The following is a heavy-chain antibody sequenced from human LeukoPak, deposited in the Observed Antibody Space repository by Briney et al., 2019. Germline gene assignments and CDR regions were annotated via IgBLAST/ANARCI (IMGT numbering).Heavy chain of an antibody. V-gene: IGHV1-2*02. CDR1: GYTFTGYY. CDR3: ARGVRGSYSYYYYYMDV. Sequence: GASVKVSCKASGYTFTGYYMHWVRQAPGQGLEWMGWINPNSGGTNYAQKFQGRVTMTRDTSISTAYMELSRLRSDDTAVYYCARGVRGSYSYYYYYMDVWGKGTTVTVPS. D-gene: IGHD1-26*01. CDR2: INPNSGGT. J-gene: IGHJ6*03.